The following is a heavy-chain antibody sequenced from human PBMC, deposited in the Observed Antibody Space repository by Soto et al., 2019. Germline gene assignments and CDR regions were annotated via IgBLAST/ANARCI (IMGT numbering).Heavy chain of an antibody. CDR2: INPAGGTT. V-gene: IGHV1-46*01. D-gene: IGHD1-7*01. J-gene: IGHJ4*02. CDR1: GYTFTKYF. Sequence: QVQLVQSGAEVKKPGASVKVSCQASGYTFTKYFIQWIRQGPGQDLEWVGLINPAGGTTSYAQKFQGRVTVTRDTSTRTVFMEMSSLRSDDTGVYFCARDGTFDIWGQGTLVTVSS. CDR3: ARDGTFDI.